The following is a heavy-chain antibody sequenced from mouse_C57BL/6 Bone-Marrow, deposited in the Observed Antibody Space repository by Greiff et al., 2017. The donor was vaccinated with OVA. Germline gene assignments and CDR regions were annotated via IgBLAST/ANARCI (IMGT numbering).Heavy chain of an antibody. V-gene: IGHV1-63*01. CDR2: IYPGGGYT. D-gene: IGHD4-1*01. CDR1: GYTFTNYW. CDR3: ARGELGGYFDY. Sequence: QVQLQQSGAELVRPGTSVKMSCKASGYTFTNYWIGWAKQRPGHGLEWIGDIYPGGGYTNYNEKFKGKATLTADKSSSTAYMQFSSLTSEDAAIYYCARGELGGYFDYWGQGTTLTVSS. J-gene: IGHJ2*01.